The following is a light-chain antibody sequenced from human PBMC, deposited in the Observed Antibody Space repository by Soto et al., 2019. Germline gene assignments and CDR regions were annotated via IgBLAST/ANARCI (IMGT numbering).Light chain of an antibody. V-gene: IGKV3-15*01. CDR3: QQYNNWPPWT. J-gene: IGKJ1*01. CDR1: QSVSSD. Sequence: EIVMTQSPATLSVSPGERVTLSCRASQSVSSDLAWYQQKPGQAPRLLIYGISNRATGIPARFSGSGSGTEFTLTISSLQSEDSAVYYCQQYNNWPPWTFGQGTKVDIK. CDR2: GIS.